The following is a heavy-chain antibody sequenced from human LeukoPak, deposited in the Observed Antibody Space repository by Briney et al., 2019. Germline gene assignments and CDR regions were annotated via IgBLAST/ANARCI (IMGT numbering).Heavy chain of an antibody. CDR2: ISHDGRNK. D-gene: IGHD3-22*01. V-gene: IGHV3-30*04. CDR3: ARQSCLYSSGCFLDY. CDR1: GFTFSSYA. J-gene: IGHJ4*02. Sequence: PGGSLRLSCAASGFTFSSYAMPWVRQAPGKGREWVAVISHDGRNKFYADSVKGRFSVSRDTSKNTLYLDMNSLRAEDTAVYYCARQSCLYSSGCFLDYWGQGTLVTVSS.